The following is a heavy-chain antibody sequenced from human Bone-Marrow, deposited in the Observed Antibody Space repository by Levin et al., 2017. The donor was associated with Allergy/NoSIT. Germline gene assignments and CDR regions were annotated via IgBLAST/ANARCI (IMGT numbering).Heavy chain of an antibody. CDR2: VYYTGKT. J-gene: IGHJ4*02. CDR1: GGPISDYF. Sequence: SETLSLTCNVSGGPISDYFWAWIRQPPGKGLEWIGYVYYTGKTEYNPSLRSRVAISVDTSKNQFSLSLRFVTAADTALFYCAATFCRSTDCSGAEFDSWGQGTLVTVS. CDR3: AATFCRSTDCSGAEFDS. D-gene: IGHD3-16*02. V-gene: IGHV4-59*01.